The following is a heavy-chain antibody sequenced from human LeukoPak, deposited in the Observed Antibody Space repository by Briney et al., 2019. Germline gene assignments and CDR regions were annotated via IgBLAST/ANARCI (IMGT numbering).Heavy chain of an antibody. CDR1: GFTFRSYG. V-gene: IGHV3-33*01. D-gene: IGHD6-19*01. CDR3: ATAVASSSGWYADY. J-gene: IGHJ4*02. CDR2: IWYDGSNK. Sequence: GGSLRLSCAASGFTFRSYGMHWVRQAPGKGLEWVAVIWYDGSNKYYADSVKGRFTVSRDDSKNTLYLQMNSLRAEDTAVYYCATAVASSSGWYADYWGQGTLVTVSS.